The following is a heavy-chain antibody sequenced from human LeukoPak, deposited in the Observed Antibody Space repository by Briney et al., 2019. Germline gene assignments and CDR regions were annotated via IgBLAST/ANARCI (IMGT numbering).Heavy chain of an antibody. CDR1: RFSFSTYW. CDR3: AKDRAYRSGCYMGDRDGFYI. V-gene: IGHV3-7*04. D-gene: IGHD6-19*01. Sequence: GGSLGLSCAASRFSFSTYWMSWVRQAPGKGLEWVANIKQDGSEKYYVDSVKGRFTISRDNAKDSLYLEMNSLRAEDTAVYYCAKDRAYRSGCYMGDRDGFYICGQGTMVTVSS. J-gene: IGHJ3*02. CDR2: IKQDGSEK.